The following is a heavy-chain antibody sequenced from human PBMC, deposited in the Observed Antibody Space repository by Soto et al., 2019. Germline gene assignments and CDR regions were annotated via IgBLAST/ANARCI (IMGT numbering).Heavy chain of an antibody. V-gene: IGHV3-23*01. Sequence: EVQLLESGGGLVQPGGSLRLSCATSGFTFSSYAMSWVRQAPGKGLEWVSTISGSGGRTYYADSVKGRFTISRDKSKNTLYLQMNSLRAEDTAVYYCAKDQTIIVGAAFWYFDLWGRGTLVTVSS. CDR2: ISGSGGRT. CDR1: GFTFSSYA. J-gene: IGHJ2*01. CDR3: AKDQTIIVGAAFWYFDL. D-gene: IGHD1-26*01.